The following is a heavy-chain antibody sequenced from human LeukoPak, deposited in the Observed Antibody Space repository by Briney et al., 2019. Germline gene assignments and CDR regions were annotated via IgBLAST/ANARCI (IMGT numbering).Heavy chain of an antibody. CDR1: GFTFVDYG. J-gene: IGHJ4*02. V-gene: IGHV3-20*04. D-gene: IGHD3-3*02. CDR3: ARDRLGPSFSVSHFDL. Sequence: GGSLRLSCATSGFTFVDYGLSWVRRAPGKGLEWLCAINYNGAITDYADSVKGRFTISRDNAKHSLYLRMDSLRAEDTALYYCARDRLGPSFSVSHFDLWGQGTLVTVSS. CDR2: INYNGAIT.